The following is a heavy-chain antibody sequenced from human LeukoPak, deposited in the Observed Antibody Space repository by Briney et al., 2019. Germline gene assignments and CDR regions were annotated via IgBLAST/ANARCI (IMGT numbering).Heavy chain of an antibody. CDR1: GFTFSSYG. Sequence: PGGSLRLSCAASGFTFSSYGMHWVRQAPGKGLEWVAFIRYDGSNKYYADSVKGRFTISRDNSKNTLYLQMNSLRAEDTAVYYCAKMTTVPPGDAEGFDYWGQGTLVTVSS. J-gene: IGHJ4*02. CDR3: AKMTTVPPGDAEGFDY. V-gene: IGHV3-30*02. D-gene: IGHD4-17*01. CDR2: IRYDGSNK.